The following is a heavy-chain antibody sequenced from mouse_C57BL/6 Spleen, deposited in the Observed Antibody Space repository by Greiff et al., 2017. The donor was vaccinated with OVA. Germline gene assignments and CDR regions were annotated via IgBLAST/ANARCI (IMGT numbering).Heavy chain of an antibody. V-gene: IGHV10-1*01. CDR3: VRSYYGSRYFDV. CDR1: GFSFNTYA. Sequence: DVKLVESGGGLVQPKGSLKLSCAASGFSFNTYAMNWVRQAPGKGLEWVARIRSKSNNYATYYADSVKDRFTISRDDSESMLYLQMNNLKTEDTAMYYCVRSYYGSRYFDVWGTGTTVTVSS. J-gene: IGHJ1*03. CDR2: IRSKSNNYAT. D-gene: IGHD1-1*01.